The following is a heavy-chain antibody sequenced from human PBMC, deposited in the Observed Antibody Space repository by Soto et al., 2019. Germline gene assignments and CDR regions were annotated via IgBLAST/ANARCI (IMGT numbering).Heavy chain of an antibody. J-gene: IGHJ4*02. V-gene: IGHV2-5*02. CDR2: IYWDDDK. Sequence: QITLKESGPTLVKPTQTLTLTCTFSGFSLSTGGVGVGWIRQPPGKALEWLALIYWDDDKRYSPSLKSRLTSTKHNTKNQVVLTMTNMDTVDTATYYCAHSMGYCGGDCPDYWGQGTLVTVSS. D-gene: IGHD2-21*02. CDR3: AHSMGYCGGDCPDY. CDR1: GFSLSTGGVG.